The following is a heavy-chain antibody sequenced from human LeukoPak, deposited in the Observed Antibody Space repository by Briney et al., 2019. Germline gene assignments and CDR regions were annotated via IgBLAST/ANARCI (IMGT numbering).Heavy chain of an antibody. CDR1: KFTFSNYV. V-gene: IGHV3-30*04. CDR2: ISYDGRNK. J-gene: IGHJ3*02. D-gene: IGHD5-24*01. Sequence: GGSLRLSCAPSKFTFSNYVIHWVRQAPGKGLEWVAVISYDGRNKYYADSVKGRFTISNDNAKKSLHLQMNSLRAEDTAVYYCARARRPKWERDGYTSKESAFDIWGQGTMVTVS. CDR3: ARARRPKWERDGYTSKESAFDI.